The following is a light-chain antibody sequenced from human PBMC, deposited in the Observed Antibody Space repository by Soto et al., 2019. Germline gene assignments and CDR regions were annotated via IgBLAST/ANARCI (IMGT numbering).Light chain of an antibody. V-gene: IGKV3-20*01. CDR3: QQYGDSPLLT. J-gene: IGKJ4*01. Sequence: EIVLTQSPGTLSLSPGERATLSCRASQTVSSSYLAWYQQKPGQAPRLLIYGASSRATGIPDRFSGSGSGTDFTLTISRLESEDFAVYYCQQYGDSPLLTFGGGTKVDIK. CDR2: GAS. CDR1: QTVSSSY.